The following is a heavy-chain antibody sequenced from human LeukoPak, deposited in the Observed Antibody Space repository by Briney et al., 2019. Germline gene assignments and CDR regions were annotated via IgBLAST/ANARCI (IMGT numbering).Heavy chain of an antibody. CDR2: ISGSGGST. V-gene: IGHV3-23*01. CDR1: GFTFSSYA. J-gene: IGHJ4*02. D-gene: IGHD3-22*01. CDR3: AKDSRGYYYRPQDY. Sequence: GGSLRLSCAASGFTFSSYAMSWVRQAPGKGLEWVSAISGSGGSTYYADSVKGRFTISRDNSKNTLYLQMNSLRAEDTAVYYCAKDSRGYYYRPQDYWGQGTLVTVSS.